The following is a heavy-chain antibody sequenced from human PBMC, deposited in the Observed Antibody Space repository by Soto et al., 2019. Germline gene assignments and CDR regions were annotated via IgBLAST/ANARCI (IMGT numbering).Heavy chain of an antibody. Sequence: QINLIESGPTLVKPTQTLTLTCTFSGFSLSTSGAAVGWVRQPPGRALEWLALIYWDGDKRYNASLGNRLTITKDTSMKQVVLTLTNVDPADTATYYCAHRATMTVFGLIIDHGIWFDPWGQGTRVIVSS. J-gene: IGHJ5*02. V-gene: IGHV2-5*02. CDR2: IYWDGDK. CDR3: AHRATMTVFGLIIDHGIWFDP. CDR1: GFSLSTSGAA. D-gene: IGHD3-22*01.